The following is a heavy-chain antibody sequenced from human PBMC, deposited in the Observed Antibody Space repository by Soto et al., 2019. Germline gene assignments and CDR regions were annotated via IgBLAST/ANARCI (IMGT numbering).Heavy chain of an antibody. CDR2: ISYDGSNK. CDR1: GVTFSSYA. D-gene: IGHD6-19*01. Sequence: PGGSLRLSCAASGVTFSSYAMHWVRQAPGKGLEWVAVISYDGSNKYYADSVKGRFTISRDNSKNTLYLQMNSLRAEDTAVYYCARDGGVSSSGWPSYYYYYVMYVWAQGTTVTVS. V-gene: IGHV3-30-3*01. J-gene: IGHJ6*02. CDR3: ARDGGVSSSGWPSYYYYYVMYV.